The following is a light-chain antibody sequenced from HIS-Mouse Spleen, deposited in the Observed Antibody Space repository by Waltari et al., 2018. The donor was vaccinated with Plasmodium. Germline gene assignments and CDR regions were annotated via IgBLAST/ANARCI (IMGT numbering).Light chain of an antibody. CDR3: CSYAGSYTYV. CDR1: SSDVGGYNY. V-gene: IGLV2-11*01. CDR2: GVS. Sequence: QSALTQPRSVSGSPGQSVTIPCTGTSSDVGGYNYVSWYQQHPGNAPKLMSEGVSKRPAGAPDRVSGSKSGNTASLTISGLQAEDGADYYCCSYAGSYTYVFGTGTKVTVL. J-gene: IGLJ1*01.